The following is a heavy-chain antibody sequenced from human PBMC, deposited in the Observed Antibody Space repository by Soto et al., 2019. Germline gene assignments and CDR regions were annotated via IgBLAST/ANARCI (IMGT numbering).Heavy chain of an antibody. V-gene: IGHV3-30*18. D-gene: IGHD2-15*01. CDR1: GFTFSSYG. Sequence: QVQLVESGGGVVQPGRSLRLSCAASGFTFSSYGMHWVRQAPGKGLEWVAVISYDGSNKYYAASVKGRFTISRDNSKNTLYLQMNSLRAEDTAVYYCAKLESSGSTPDAFDIWGQGTMVTVSS. CDR3: AKLESSGSTPDAFDI. J-gene: IGHJ3*02. CDR2: ISYDGSNK.